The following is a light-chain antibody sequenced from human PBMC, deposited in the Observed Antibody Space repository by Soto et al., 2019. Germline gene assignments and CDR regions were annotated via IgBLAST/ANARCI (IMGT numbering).Light chain of an antibody. J-gene: IGKJ4*01. Sequence: EIVLTQSPATLSLPPGERATLSCRASQSVSSYLAWYQQKPGQAPRLVIYSSYNRATGIPARFSGSGSGTDFTLTISSLEPEDFAVYYCQQRSDWPLTFGGGTKVEIK. CDR2: SSY. V-gene: IGKV3-11*01. CDR3: QQRSDWPLT. CDR1: QSVSSY.